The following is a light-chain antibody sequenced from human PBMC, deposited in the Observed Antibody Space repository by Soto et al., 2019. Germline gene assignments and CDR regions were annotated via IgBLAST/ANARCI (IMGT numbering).Light chain of an antibody. J-gene: IGLJ3*02. Sequence: QTVLTQPSSLSASPGASPSLTCTLRSGINVATYRIYWYQQKPGSPPQYLLKYKSDSDKQQGSGVPSRFSGSKDASANAGILLISGLQSEDEADYYCMIWHSSAWVFGGGTKVTVL. V-gene: IGLV5-45*03. CDR1: SGINVATYR. CDR3: MIWHSSAWV. CDR2: YKSDSDK.